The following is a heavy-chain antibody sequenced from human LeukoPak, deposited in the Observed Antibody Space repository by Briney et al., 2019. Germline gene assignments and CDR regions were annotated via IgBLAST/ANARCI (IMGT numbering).Heavy chain of an antibody. J-gene: IGHJ4*02. D-gene: IGHD6-19*01. CDR2: IIPIFGTA. CDR1: GYTFASYA. CDR3: ARMYSSGWPFDY. V-gene: IGHV1-69*05. Sequence: GASVKVSCKASGYTFASYAISWVRQAPGQGLEWMGGIIPIFGTANYAQKFQGRVTITTDESTSTAYMELSSLRSEDTAVYYCARMYSSGWPFDYWGQGTLVTVSS.